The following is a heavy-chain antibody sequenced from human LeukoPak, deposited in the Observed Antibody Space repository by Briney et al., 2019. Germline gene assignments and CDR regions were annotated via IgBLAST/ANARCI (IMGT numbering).Heavy chain of an antibody. CDR1: GFTFSTYW. CDR3: ARDLWELLLSGTGDAFDI. CDR2: IRGDGGEK. J-gene: IGHJ3*02. V-gene: IGHV3-7*01. D-gene: IGHD1-26*01. Sequence: GGSLRLSCAASGFTFSTYWMNWFRQTPGKGLEWVAKIRGDGGEKDHVASVKGRFTISRDNAKNSLYLQMNSLRAEDTAVYYCARDLWELLLSGTGDAFDIWGQGTMVTVSS.